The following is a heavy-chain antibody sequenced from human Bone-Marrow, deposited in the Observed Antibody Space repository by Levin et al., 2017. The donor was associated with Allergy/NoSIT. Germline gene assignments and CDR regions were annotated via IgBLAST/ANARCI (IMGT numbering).Heavy chain of an antibody. CDR3: AKDRYYDSSGYYYGLLSY. Sequence: GGSLRLSCAASGFTFSSYAMSWVRQAPGKGLEWVSAISGSGGSTYYADSVKGRFTISRDNSKNTLYLQMNSLRAEDTAVYYCAKDRYYDSSGYYYGLLSYWGQGTLVTVSS. V-gene: IGHV3-23*01. D-gene: IGHD3-22*01. J-gene: IGHJ4*02. CDR2: ISGSGGST. CDR1: GFTFSSYA.